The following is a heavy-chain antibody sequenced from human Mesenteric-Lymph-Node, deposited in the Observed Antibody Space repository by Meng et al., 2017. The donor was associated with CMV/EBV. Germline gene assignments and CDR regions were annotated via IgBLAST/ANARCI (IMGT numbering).Heavy chain of an antibody. CDR2: IYYTGNT. J-gene: IGHJ5*02. V-gene: IGHV4-39*01. CDR3: ARRPEYSSGFYRWDL. D-gene: IGHD6-19*01. CDR1: GGSISSSSYY. Sequence: SGGSISSSSYYWGWIRQPPGKGLEWIGSIYYTGNTYYNSSLKSRVTISVDTSNNQFSLKLSSVTATDTAVYYCARRPEYSSGFYRWDLWGQGTLVTVSS.